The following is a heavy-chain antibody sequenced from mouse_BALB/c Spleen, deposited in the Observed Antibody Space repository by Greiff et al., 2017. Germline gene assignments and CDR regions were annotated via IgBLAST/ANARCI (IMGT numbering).Heavy chain of an antibody. CDR3: ARYDDYDDGFAY. CDR2: ISCYNGAT. Sequence: LVKPGASVKISCKASGYSFTGYYMHWVKQSHGKSLEWIGYISCYNGATSYNQKFKGKATFTVDTSSSTAYMQFNSLTSEDSAVYYCARYDDYDDGFAYWGQGTLVTVSA. V-gene: IGHV1S34*01. J-gene: IGHJ3*01. D-gene: IGHD2-4*01. CDR1: GYSFTGYY.